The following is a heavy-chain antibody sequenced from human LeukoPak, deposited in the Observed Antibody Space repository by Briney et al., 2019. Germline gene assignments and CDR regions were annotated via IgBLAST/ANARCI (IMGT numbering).Heavy chain of an antibody. J-gene: IGHJ4*02. V-gene: IGHV3-21*01. CDR3: ARGHSGIGAAGGREDY. Sequence: NSGGSLRLSCAASGFTFSSYSMNWVRQAPGKGLEWVSSISSSSSYIYYADSVRGRFTISRDNAKNSLYLQMNSLGAEDTAVYYCARGHSGIGAAGGREDYWGQGTLVTVSS. CDR1: GFTFSSYS. CDR2: ISSSSSYI. D-gene: IGHD6-13*01.